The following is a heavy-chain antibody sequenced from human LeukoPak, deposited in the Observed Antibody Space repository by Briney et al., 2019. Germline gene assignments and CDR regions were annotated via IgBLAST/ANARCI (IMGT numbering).Heavy chain of an antibody. D-gene: IGHD3-9*01. J-gene: IGHJ6*04. CDR2: IYYSGST. CDR1: GGSISSGDYY. V-gene: IGHV4-30-4*01. CDR3: ARQNGYFEWSPLRYYGMDV. Sequence: SQTLSLTCTVSGGSISSGDYYWSWIRQPPGKGLEWIGYIYYSGSTYYNPSLKSRVTISVDTSKDQFSLKLSSVTAADTGVYYCARQNGYFEWSPLRYYGMDVWGKGTTVTVSS.